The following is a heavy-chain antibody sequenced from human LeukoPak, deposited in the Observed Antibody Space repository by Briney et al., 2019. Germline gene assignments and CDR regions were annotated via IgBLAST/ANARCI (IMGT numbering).Heavy chain of an antibody. CDR1: GFTFSSYA. CDR2: ISYDGSNK. CDR3: ARSMYYYDSSGYYPTDY. J-gene: IGHJ4*02. D-gene: IGHD3-22*01. Sequence: GGSLRLSCAASGFTFSSYAMHWVRQAPGKGLEWVAVISYDGSNKYYADSVKGRFTISRDNSKNTLYLQMNSLRAEDTAVYYCARSMYYYDSSGYYPTDYWGQGTLVTVSS. V-gene: IGHV3-30*04.